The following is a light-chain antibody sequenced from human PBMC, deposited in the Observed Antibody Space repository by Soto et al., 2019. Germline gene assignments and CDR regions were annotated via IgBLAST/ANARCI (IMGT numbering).Light chain of an antibody. CDR2: RAS. CDR3: QQCNSYSVA. J-gene: IGKJ1*01. V-gene: IGKV1-5*03. Sequence: DIQMTQSPATLSASVVDRATISCLASQSVNSWLAWYQQKPGKAPKLLIYRASTLKSGVPSRFSGSGSGTEFTLTISSLQPEDFAAYYCQQCNSYSVAFGQGTKVDIK. CDR1: QSVNSW.